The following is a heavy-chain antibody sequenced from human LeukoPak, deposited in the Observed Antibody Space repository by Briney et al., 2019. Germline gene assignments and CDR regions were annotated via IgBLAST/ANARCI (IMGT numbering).Heavy chain of an antibody. D-gene: IGHD6-13*01. Sequence: PGGSLRLSCAASGFTFSSYAMSWVRQAPGKGLEWVSAISGSGGSTYYADSVKGRFTISRDNSKNTLYLQMNSLRAEDTAVYYCARDVRDSSSWYVAYYMDVWGKGTTVTVSS. CDR2: ISGSGGST. CDR1: GFTFSSYA. J-gene: IGHJ6*03. CDR3: ARDVRDSSSWYVAYYMDV. V-gene: IGHV3-23*01.